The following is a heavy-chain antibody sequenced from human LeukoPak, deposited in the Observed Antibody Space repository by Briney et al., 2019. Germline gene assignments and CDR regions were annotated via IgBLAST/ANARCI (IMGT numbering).Heavy chain of an antibody. D-gene: IGHD3-16*02. CDR3: ARLIDYYYNYMDV. CDR2: IYYSGST. Sequence: SETLSLTCTVSGGSISSYYWGWIRQPPGKGLEWIGSIYYSGSTYYNPSLKSRVTISVDTSKNQFSLRLISVTAADTAVYYCARLIDYYYNYMDVWGKGTTVTISS. J-gene: IGHJ6*03. V-gene: IGHV4-39*01. CDR1: GGSISSYY.